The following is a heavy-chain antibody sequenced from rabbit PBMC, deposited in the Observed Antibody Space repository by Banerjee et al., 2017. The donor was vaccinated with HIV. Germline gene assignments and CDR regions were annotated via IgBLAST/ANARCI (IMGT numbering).Heavy chain of an antibody. CDR3: AREISDSRAFDI. CDR1: GFDFSSNA. V-gene: IGHV1S40*01. D-gene: IGHD2-1*01. Sequence: QSLEESGGDLVQPGGSLTLTCKASGFDFSSNAMCWFRQAPGKGPEWIACIYTGDGSTYYTNWAKGRFTISKASSTTVTLQMTSLTAADTATYFCAREISDSRAFDIWGQGTLVTVS. J-gene: IGHJ2*01. CDR2: IYTGDGST.